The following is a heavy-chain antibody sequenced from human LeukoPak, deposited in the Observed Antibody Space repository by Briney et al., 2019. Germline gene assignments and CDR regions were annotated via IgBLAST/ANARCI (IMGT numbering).Heavy chain of an antibody. D-gene: IGHD6-19*01. Sequence: SETLSLTCTVSGGSISSYYWSWIRQPPGKGLEWIGYIYYSGSTNYNPSLKSRVTISVDTSKNQFSLKLSSVTAADTAVYYCARDGRGSSGWPDYWGQGTLVTVSS. J-gene: IGHJ4*02. CDR3: ARDGRGSSGWPDY. CDR1: GGSISSYY. CDR2: IYYSGST. V-gene: IGHV4-59*12.